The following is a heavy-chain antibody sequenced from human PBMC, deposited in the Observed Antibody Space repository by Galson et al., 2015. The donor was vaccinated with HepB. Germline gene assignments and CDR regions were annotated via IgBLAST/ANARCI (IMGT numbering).Heavy chain of an antibody. CDR2: ISGRGVST. Sequence: LRLSCAVSGFTFSSYAMSWVRQAPGKGLEWVSVISGRGVSTLYADSVKGRFTISRDNSKNTLFLQMNSLRAEDTAVYFCARGYDFWSGSYTGISYFDYWGQGTLVSVSS. V-gene: IGHV3-23*01. D-gene: IGHD3-3*01. CDR3: ARGYDFWSGSYTGISYFDY. J-gene: IGHJ4*02. CDR1: GFTFSSYA.